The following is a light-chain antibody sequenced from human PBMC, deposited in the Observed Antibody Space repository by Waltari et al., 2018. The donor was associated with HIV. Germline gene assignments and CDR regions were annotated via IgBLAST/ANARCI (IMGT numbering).Light chain of an antibody. J-gene: IGLJ2*01. CDR1: ELGDKY. Sequence: SYEVTQPPSVAVSPGQTATITCSGYELGDKYTCWYQHKPGQSPRLVIYQAHKRPSGSPDRFSGSSSGHTATLTISGSLPMDEADYYCQAWGSTTSGVFGRGTKLTVL. CDR2: QAH. CDR3: QAWGSTTSGV. V-gene: IGLV3-1*01.